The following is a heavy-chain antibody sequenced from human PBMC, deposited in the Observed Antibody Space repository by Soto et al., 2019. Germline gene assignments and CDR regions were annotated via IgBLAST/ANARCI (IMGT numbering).Heavy chain of an antibody. J-gene: IGHJ5*02. Sequence: ASVNVSCKSSGYTFTSYYIHWVRQAPGQGLEWMGIINPSGGSTSYAQKFQGRVTMTRDTSTSTVYMELSSLRSEDTAVYYCARAGLMYQLLSWFDPWGQGTLVTVSS. V-gene: IGHV1-46*01. CDR1: GYTFTSYY. D-gene: IGHD2-2*01. CDR2: INPSGGST. CDR3: ARAGLMYQLLSWFDP.